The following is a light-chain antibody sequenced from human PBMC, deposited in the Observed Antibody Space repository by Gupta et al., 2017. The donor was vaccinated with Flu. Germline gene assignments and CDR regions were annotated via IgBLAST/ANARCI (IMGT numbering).Light chain of an antibody. J-gene: IGKJ1*01. CDR1: QGISSY. Sequence: IQLTQSPSFLSASVGDRVTITCRASQGISSYLAWYQQKPGKAPKLLIYAASTLQSGVPSRFSGSGSGTEFTLTISSLQPEDFATYYCQQHNSYPLFGQGTKVEIK. CDR2: AAS. CDR3: QQHNSYPL. V-gene: IGKV1-9*01.